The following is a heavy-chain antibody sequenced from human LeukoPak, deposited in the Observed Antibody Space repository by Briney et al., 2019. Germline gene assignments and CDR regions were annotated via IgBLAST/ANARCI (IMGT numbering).Heavy chain of an antibody. CDR1: GYKFASYW. J-gene: IGHJ4*02. Sequence: KGGESLRISCKGSGYKFASYWIGWVRQMPGKGLEWMGIIYPGDSDTKYSPSFQGQVTISADKSINTAYLQWSGLKASDTAMYYCARSGYTYGFDYWGQGTLVTVSS. CDR3: ARSGYTYGFDY. V-gene: IGHV5-51*01. D-gene: IGHD5-18*01. CDR2: IYPGDSDT.